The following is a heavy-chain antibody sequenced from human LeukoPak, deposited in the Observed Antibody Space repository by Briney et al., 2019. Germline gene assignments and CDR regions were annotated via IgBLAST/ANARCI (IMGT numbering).Heavy chain of an antibody. V-gene: IGHV3-74*01. D-gene: IGHD6-19*01. CDR3: ARERSSGWSDY. Sequence: GGSLRLSCAASGFTFSSYWMHWVRQAPGKGLVLVSRIKNDGSSTSYADSVKGRFTVSRDNAKNTLYLQMNSLRAEDTAVYYCARERSSGWSDYWGQGTLVTVSS. J-gene: IGHJ4*02. CDR2: IKNDGSST. CDR1: GFTFSSYW.